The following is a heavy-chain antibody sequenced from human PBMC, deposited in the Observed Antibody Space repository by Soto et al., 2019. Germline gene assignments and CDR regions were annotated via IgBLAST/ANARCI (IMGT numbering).Heavy chain of an antibody. Sequence: SETLALTCTVSGGSIRSGGYYWSWIRQHPGKGLEWIGYIYYSGSTYYNPSLKSRVTISVDTSKNQFSLKLSSVTAADTAVYYCARFRERIFDYWGQGTLVTVSS. D-gene: IGHD2-15*01. CDR2: IYYSGST. V-gene: IGHV4-31*03. J-gene: IGHJ4*02. CDR1: GGSIRSGGYY. CDR3: ARFRERIFDY.